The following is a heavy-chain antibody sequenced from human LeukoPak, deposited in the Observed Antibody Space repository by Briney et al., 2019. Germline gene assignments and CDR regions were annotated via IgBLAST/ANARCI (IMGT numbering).Heavy chain of an antibody. CDR3: ARVGGNNYYDSSGYYLSDAFDI. CDR1: GFTFSSYS. Sequence: GGSLRLSCAASGFTFSSYSMNWVRQAPGKGLEWVSSISSSSSYIYYADSVKGRFTISRDNAKNSLYLQMNSLRAEDTAVYYCARVGGNNYYDSSGYYLSDAFDIWGQGTMVTVSS. J-gene: IGHJ3*02. CDR2: ISSSSSYI. D-gene: IGHD3-22*01. V-gene: IGHV3-21*01.